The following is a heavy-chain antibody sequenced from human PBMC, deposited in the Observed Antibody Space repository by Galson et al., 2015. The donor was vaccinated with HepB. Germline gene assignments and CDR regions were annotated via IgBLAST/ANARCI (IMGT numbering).Heavy chain of an antibody. V-gene: IGHV3-33*01. CDR1: GFTFSSYG. CDR2: IWYDGSNK. Sequence: SLRLSCAASGFTFSSYGMHWVRQAPDKGLEWVAVIWYDGSNKYYADSVKGRFTISRDNSKNTLYLQMNSLRAEDTAVYYCARNYGDYEVFDYWGQGTLVTVSS. J-gene: IGHJ4*02. D-gene: IGHD4-17*01. CDR3: ARNYGDYEVFDY.